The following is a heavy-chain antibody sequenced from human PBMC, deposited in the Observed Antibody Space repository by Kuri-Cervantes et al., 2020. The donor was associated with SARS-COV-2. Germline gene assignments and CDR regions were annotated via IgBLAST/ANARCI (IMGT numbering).Heavy chain of an antibody. Sequence: GESLKISCAASGFTFSSYSMNWVRQAPGKGREWVSYISSSSSTIYYADSVKGRFTISRDNAKNSLYLQMNSLRAEDTAVYYCARVWYYGDYGADYWGQGTLVTVSS. CDR3: ARVWYYGDYGADY. D-gene: IGHD4-17*01. J-gene: IGHJ4*02. CDR1: GFTFSSYS. V-gene: IGHV3-48*01. CDR2: ISSSSSTI.